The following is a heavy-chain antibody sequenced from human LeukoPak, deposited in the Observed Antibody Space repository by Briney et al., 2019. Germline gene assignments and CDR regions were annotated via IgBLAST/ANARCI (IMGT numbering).Heavy chain of an antibody. CDR3: ARHRDTKSLDF. Sequence: PSETLSLSCTVSGISGGSIITYSWSWIRQPPGKGLEWIGYIISGSTNYSPSLKSRAPTSEDTSKNQFSLKLTSVTAADTAVYYCARHRDTKSLDFWGQGTLVTVSS. V-gene: IGHV4-59*08. CDR1: GISGGSIITYS. CDR2: IISGST. D-gene: IGHD5-18*01. J-gene: IGHJ4*02.